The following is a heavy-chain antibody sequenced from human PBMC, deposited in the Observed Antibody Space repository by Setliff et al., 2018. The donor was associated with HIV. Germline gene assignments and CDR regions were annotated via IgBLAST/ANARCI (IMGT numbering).Heavy chain of an antibody. J-gene: IGHJ5*02. CDR2: ISYDGRNK. CDR1: GFTFSNFA. D-gene: IGHD6-19*01. V-gene: IGHV3-30*04. CDR3: VKDGQQWRFDP. Sequence: GGSLRLSCAASGFTFSNFAVHWVRQAPGKGLEWVAVISYDGRNKYYANSVKGRFTISRDNSKNTLFLQMDSLITEDTALYYCVKDGQQWRFDPWGQGTLVTVSS.